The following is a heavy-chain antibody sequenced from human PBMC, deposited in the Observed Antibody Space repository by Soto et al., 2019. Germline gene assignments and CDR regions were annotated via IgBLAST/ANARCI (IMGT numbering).Heavy chain of an antibody. CDR3: AKGPGSGWYYYFDC. V-gene: IGHV3-23*01. CDR2: ISGGGENT. CDR1: GFSFNNYG. Sequence: PGGSLRLSCAAPGFSFNNYGMSWVRQAPGKGLEWVSGISGGGENTYYVDSVRGRFTISRDNSKNTLFLQMDSLRAEDTAVYYCAKGPGSGWYYYFDCWGQGTLVTVSS. D-gene: IGHD6-19*01. J-gene: IGHJ4*02.